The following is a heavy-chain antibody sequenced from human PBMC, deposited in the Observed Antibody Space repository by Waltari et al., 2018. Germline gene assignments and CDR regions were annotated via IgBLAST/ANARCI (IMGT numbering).Heavy chain of an antibody. V-gene: IGHV1-69*02. J-gene: IGHJ4*02. CDR3: ARGAKEYYFDY. CDR1: GGTFSSYT. Sequence: QVQLVQSGAEVKKPGSSVKVSCKASGGTFSSYTISWVRQAPGQGLEWMGRIIPILGIANYAQKFQGRGTITADKSTSTAYMELSSLRSEDTAVYYCARGAKEYYFDYWGQGTLVTVSS. CDR2: IIPILGIA. D-gene: IGHD3-10*01.